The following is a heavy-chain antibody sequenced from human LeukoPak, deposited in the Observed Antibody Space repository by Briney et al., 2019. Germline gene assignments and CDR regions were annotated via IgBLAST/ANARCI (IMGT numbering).Heavy chain of an antibody. CDR1: GYTFTSYY. Sequence: ASVKVSCKASGYTFTSYYMHWVRQAPGQGLEWMGIINPSGGSTSYAQKFQGRVTMTRDTSTSTVYMELSSLRSEDTAVYYCARVRREIDYVWGSYRRSPFDYWGQGTQVTVSS. CDR3: ARVRREIDYVWGSYRRSPFDY. J-gene: IGHJ4*02. D-gene: IGHD3-16*02. V-gene: IGHV1-46*01. CDR2: INPSGGST.